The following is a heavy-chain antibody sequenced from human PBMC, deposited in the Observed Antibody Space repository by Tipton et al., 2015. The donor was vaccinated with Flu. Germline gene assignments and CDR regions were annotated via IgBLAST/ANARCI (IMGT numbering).Heavy chain of an antibody. Sequence: QLVQSGAEVKKHGASVRVSCRASGYTFSNHDINWIRQAAGQGLEWMGWMSPNSGNTGYAQKFQGRVTMTRDTSARTAYMELTSLTSEDTAIYFCATGPPYSSAIDQWGQGTLVTVS. J-gene: IGHJ5*02. D-gene: IGHD6-6*01. CDR3: ATGPPYSSAIDQ. CDR1: GYTFSNHD. CDR2: MSPNSGNT. V-gene: IGHV1-8*01.